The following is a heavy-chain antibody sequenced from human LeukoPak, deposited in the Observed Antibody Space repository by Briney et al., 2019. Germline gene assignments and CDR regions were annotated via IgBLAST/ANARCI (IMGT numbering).Heavy chain of an antibody. V-gene: IGHV4-59*11. J-gene: IGHJ6*02. CDR3: ARDDLTGRYGMDV. CDR1: GGSISSQF. Sequence: SETLSLTCTVSGGSISSQFRIWIRQPPGKGLEWIGYIHYSGSANYNPSLKSRVTISLDTSKNQFSLKLTSVTAADTAVYYCARDDLTGRYGMDVWGQGTTVTVSS. D-gene: IGHD1-1*01. CDR2: IHYSGSA.